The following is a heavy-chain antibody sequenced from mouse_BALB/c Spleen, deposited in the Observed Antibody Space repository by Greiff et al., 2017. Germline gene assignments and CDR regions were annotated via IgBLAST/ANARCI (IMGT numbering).Heavy chain of an antibody. CDR3: ASTSGHMDY. D-gene: IGHD1-1*01. J-gene: IGHJ4*01. CDR1: GFTFSGFG. V-gene: IGHV5-17*02. Sequence: EVKLVESGGGLVQPGGSRKLSCAASGFTFSGFGMHWVRQAPEKGLEWVANISSDSSTIYYADTVKGRFTISRDNPKNTVFLQMTSVRSEDTAMYYCASTSGHMDYWGQGTSVTVSS. CDR2: ISSDSSTI.